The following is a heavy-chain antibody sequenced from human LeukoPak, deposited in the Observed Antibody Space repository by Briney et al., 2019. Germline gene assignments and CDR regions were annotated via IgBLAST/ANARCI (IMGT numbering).Heavy chain of an antibody. J-gene: IGHJ4*02. CDR3: ARGYDFWSGYYTGEDFDY. CDR1: GYTFTSYY. CDR2: INPSGGST. D-gene: IGHD3-3*01. Sequence: ASVKVSCKASGYTFTSYYMHWVRQAPGQGLEWMGIINPSGGSTSYAQKFQGRVTMTRDTSTSTAYMELRSLRSDDTAVYYCARGYDFWSGYYTGEDFDYWGQGTLVTVSS. V-gene: IGHV1-46*01.